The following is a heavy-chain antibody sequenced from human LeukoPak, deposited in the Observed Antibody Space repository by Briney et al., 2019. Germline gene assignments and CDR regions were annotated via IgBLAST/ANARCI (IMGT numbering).Heavy chain of an antibody. CDR3: ARDNRRFGELSWFDP. J-gene: IGHJ5*02. Sequence: PSETLSLTCAVYGGTFSGYYWSWIRQPPGKRLEWVGESNDSGGTNYNPSLKSRVTISADKSKNQFSLKLSSVTTADTAVYYCARDNRRFGELSWFDPWGQGTLVTVSS. CDR1: GGTFSGYY. CDR2: SNDSGGT. V-gene: IGHV4-34*01. D-gene: IGHD3-10*01.